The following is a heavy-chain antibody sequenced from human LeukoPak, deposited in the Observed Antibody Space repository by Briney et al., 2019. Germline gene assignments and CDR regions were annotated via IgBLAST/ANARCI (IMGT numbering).Heavy chain of an antibody. CDR3: ACSRDLYSPPDY. CDR1: GYSISSGYF. D-gene: IGHD5-24*01. V-gene: IGHV4-38-2*01. Sequence: PSETLSLTCAVSGYSISSGYFWGWIRQPPGKGLEWIGSIYHSGTTYYSPSLKSRITISVDTSKNQFSLKLNSVTAADTALYYCACSRDLYSPPDYWGQGTLVTVSS. J-gene: IGHJ4*02. CDR2: IYHSGTT.